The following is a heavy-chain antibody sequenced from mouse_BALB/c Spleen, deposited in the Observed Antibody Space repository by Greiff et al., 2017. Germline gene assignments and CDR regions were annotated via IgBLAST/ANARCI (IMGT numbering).Heavy chain of an antibody. CDR3: ARAEGFAY. CDR2: ISDGGSYT. J-gene: IGHJ3*01. Sequence: EVQVVESGGGLVKPGGSLKLSCAASGFTFSDYYMYWVRQTPEKRLEWVATISDGGSYTYYPDSVKGRFTISRDNAKNNLYLQMSSLKSEDTAMYYCARAEGFAYWGQGTLVTVSA. V-gene: IGHV5-4*02. CDR1: GFTFSDYY.